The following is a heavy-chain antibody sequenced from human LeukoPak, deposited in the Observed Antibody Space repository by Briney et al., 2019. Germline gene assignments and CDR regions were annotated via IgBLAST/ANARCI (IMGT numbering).Heavy chain of an antibody. CDR1: GFIFSSYG. CDR3: ARSLEGYYFDY. J-gene: IGHJ4*02. CDR2: IRYDGRNK. V-gene: IGHV3-30*02. Sequence: GGSLRLSCAASGFIFSSYGMHWVRQAPGKGLEWVAFIRYDGRNKYYADSVKGRFTISRDNSKNTLYLQMNSLRSDDTAVYYCARSLEGYYFDYWGQGTLVTVSS.